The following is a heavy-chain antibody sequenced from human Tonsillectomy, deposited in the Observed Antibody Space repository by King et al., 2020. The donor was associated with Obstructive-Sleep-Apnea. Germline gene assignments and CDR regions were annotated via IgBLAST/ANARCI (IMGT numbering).Heavy chain of an antibody. V-gene: IGHV3-9*01. J-gene: IGHJ3*02. CDR2: ISWDIGSI. CDR3: AKDKSSWYDAFDI. Sequence: VQLVESGGVLVQPGRSLRLSCAASGFTFDDYAMHWVRQAPGKGLEWVSGISWDIGSICYADSVKGRFTISRDNAKNSLYLQMNSLRAEDTALYYCAKDKSSWYDAFDIWGQGTMVTVSS. D-gene: IGHD6-13*01. CDR1: GFTFDDYA.